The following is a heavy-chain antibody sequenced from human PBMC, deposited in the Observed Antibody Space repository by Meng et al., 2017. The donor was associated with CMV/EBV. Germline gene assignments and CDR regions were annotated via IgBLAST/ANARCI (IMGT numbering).Heavy chain of an antibody. J-gene: IGHJ4*02. Sequence: QVQLVQSGAEMKKPGASVKVSCNTSGFTFSDYYIHWVRQAPGQGLEWMGWVNSNNDATNYARKFQGRVSMTRDTSISTAHMELSRLMSDDTAVYYCVRSSGWSLFDYWGQGTLVTVSS. CDR3: VRSSGWSLFDY. D-gene: IGHD6-19*01. V-gene: IGHV1-2*02. CDR2: VNSNNDAT. CDR1: GFTFSDYY.